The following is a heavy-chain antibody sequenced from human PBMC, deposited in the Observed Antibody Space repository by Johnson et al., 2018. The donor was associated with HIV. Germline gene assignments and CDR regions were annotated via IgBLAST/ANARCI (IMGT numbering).Heavy chain of an antibody. D-gene: IGHD3-22*01. V-gene: IGHV3-30*02. CDR2: IRYDGSNK. J-gene: IGHJ3*02. CDR1: GFTFSSYG. CDR3: ARDFDYYDSSENAFDI. Sequence: VQLVESGGGVVQPGGSLRLSCAASGFTFSSYGMHWVRQAPGQGLEWVAFIRYDGSNKYYADSVKGRFTISRDKSKNTLYLQMNSLRAEDTALYYCARDFDYYDSSENAFDIWGQGTMVTVSS.